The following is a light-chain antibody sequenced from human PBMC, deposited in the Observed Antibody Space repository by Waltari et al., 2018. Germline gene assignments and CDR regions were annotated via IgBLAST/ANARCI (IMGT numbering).Light chain of an antibody. J-gene: IGKJ2*01. Sequence: IAMTQSPSTLSASVGDSVTITCRASQNIGTWVACHQQKPGKAPKLLIFDGSTLESGVPSRFSGSASGTDFTLTINSLQPDDFASYFCQQYNSYLSSFGQGTKLEI. V-gene: IGKV1-5*01. CDR1: QNIGTW. CDR3: QQYNSYLSS. CDR2: DGS.